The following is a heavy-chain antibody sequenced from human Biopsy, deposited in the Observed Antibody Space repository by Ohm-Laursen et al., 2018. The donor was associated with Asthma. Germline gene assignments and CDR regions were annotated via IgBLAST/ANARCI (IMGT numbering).Heavy chain of an antibody. CDR3: ARVQKSPGDRWFDP. D-gene: IGHD7-27*01. J-gene: IGHJ5*02. V-gene: IGHV1-2*06. CDR2: INPNGGAT. CDR1: AYTFIGYH. Sequence: ASVKVSCKASAYTFIGYHLHWVRQAPGEGLEWMGRINPNGGATVYAQKFQGRVTMTRDTSISTAYMELSRLTSDDTAVYYCARVQKSPGDRWFDPWGQGTLVIVSS.